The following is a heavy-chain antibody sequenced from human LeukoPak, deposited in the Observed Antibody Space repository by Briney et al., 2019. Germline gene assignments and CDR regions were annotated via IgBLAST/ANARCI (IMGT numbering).Heavy chain of an antibody. CDR2: ISGYNGNT. CDR1: GYTFTRYG. Sequence: ASVKVSCKASGYTFTRYGINWVRQAPGQGLEWMGWISGYNGNTKYAQKVQGRVTMATDTSTSTTYMELRSLRSDDTAVYYCARGGDIVVVPAARAYAFDIWGQGTMVTVSS. CDR3: ARGGDIVVVPAARAYAFDI. J-gene: IGHJ3*02. V-gene: IGHV1-18*01. D-gene: IGHD2-2*01.